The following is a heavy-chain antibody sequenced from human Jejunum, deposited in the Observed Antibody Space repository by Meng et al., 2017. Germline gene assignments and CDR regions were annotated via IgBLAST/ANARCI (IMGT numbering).Heavy chain of an antibody. V-gene: IGHV1-2*06. D-gene: IGHD2-2*01. J-gene: IGHJ4*02. Sequence: QVQLVQSGAEVKKPGASVKVSCKASGYTFTDYYIHWVRQAPGQGLEWLGRINPYNGDTTYAQNFQGRVTMTRDTPITTAYMSLNSLTSDDTAVFYCARDCSTASCSDYWGQGTLVTVSS. CDR3: ARDCSTASCSDY. CDR1: GYTFTDYY. CDR2: INPYNGDT.